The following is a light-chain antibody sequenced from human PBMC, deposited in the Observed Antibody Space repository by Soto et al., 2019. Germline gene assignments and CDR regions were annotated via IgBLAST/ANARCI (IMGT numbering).Light chain of an antibody. Sequence: IQLTQSPSSLSASVGDRVTITCRASQGISSYLAWYQQKPGKAPNRLIYSSSSLQIWVPSRFSGSGSGTDFTLTISSLQHEDFATYSCQQLNSYPQFTFGPGTKVDIK. CDR1: QGISSY. J-gene: IGKJ3*01. CDR3: QQLNSYPQFT. CDR2: SSS. V-gene: IGKV1-9*01.